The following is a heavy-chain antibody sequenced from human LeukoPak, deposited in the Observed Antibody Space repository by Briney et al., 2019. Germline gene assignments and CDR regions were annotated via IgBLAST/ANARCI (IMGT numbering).Heavy chain of an antibody. CDR3: AREGGTTGTTIDY. CDR2: ISGNGGST. CDR1: GFTFTNHA. V-gene: IGHV3-64*01. D-gene: IGHD1-1*01. J-gene: IGHJ4*02. Sequence: GGSLRLSCAASGFTFTNHAMQWVRQAPGKRLEYVSDISGNGGSTYYANSVKGRFTISRDNSKNTVYLQIDSLRAEDMAVYYCAREGGTTGTTIDYWGQGTLVTVSS.